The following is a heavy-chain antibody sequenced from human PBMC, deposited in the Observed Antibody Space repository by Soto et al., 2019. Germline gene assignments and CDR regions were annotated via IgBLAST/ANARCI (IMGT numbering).Heavy chain of an antibody. D-gene: IGHD2-15*01. J-gene: IGHJ4*02. Sequence: EVQLVDSGGGLVQPGRSLRLSCTASGFTFGDYAMIWVRQAPGKGLEWVGYITSKTYGGTTDYAASVKGRFTISRDDSKSVVYLQMNSLKTEDTAIYYCPRLPPERRGYCSGGSCYPFDYWGQGTLVTVSS. V-gene: IGHV3-49*04. CDR3: PRLPPERRGYCSGGSCYPFDY. CDR1: GFTFGDYA. CDR2: ITSKTYGGTT.